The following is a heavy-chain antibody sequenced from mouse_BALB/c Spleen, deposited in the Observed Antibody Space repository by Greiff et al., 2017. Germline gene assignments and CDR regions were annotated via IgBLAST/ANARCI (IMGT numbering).Heavy chain of an antibody. CDR2: IYPYNGGT. J-gene: IGHJ1*01. D-gene: IGHD2-14*01. CDR3: ARFPSYYSHDGGWYFDV. Sequence: EVQLQESGPELVKPGASVKISCKASGYTFTDYNMHWVKQSHGKSLEWIGYIYPYNGGTGYNQKFKSKATLTVDNSSSTAYMELRSLTSEDSAVYYCARFPSYYSHDGGWYFDVWGAGTTVTVSS. CDR1: GYTFTDYN. V-gene: IGHV1S29*02.